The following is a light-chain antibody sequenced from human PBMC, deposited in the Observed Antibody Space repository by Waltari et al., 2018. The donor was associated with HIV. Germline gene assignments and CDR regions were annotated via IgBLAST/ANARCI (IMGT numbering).Light chain of an antibody. J-gene: IGLJ2*01. Sequence: SYELTQPPSVSVSPGQTANITCSGDQLGDKYAYWYQQSPAQSPVLVIYEDNKRPSGIPERFSGSNSGNEATLTISGTQAVDEADYYCQAWDDSIAIFGGGTKLTVL. V-gene: IGLV3-1*01. CDR2: EDN. CDR3: QAWDDSIAI. CDR1: QLGDKY.